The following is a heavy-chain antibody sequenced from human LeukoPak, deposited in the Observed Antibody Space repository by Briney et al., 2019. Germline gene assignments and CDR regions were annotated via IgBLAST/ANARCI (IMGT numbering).Heavy chain of an antibody. CDR3: ARENGYGDYVPVNWFDP. Sequence: SETLSLTCTVSGGSISSYYWSWIRQPPGKGLEWIGYIYYSGSTNYNPSLKSRVTISVDTSKNQFSLKLSSVTAADTAVYYCARENGYGDYVPVNWFDPWGQGTLVTVSS. D-gene: IGHD4-17*01. J-gene: IGHJ5*02. V-gene: IGHV4-59*01. CDR1: GGSISSYY. CDR2: IYYSGST.